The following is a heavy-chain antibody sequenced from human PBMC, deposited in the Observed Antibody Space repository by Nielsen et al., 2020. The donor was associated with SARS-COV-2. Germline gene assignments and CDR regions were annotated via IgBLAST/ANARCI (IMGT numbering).Heavy chain of an antibody. CDR3: AKDPYYDFWSGYYFDY. CDR2: IRSYANEYAT. D-gene: IGHD3-3*01. V-gene: IGHV3-73*01. J-gene: IGHJ4*02. CDR1: GFTFSGSA. Sequence: GESLKISCVASGFTFSGSAMHWVRQASGKGLEWVGRIRSYANEYATEYAASVKGRFTISRDDSKNTAYLQMNGLKTEDTAVYYCAKDPYYDFWSGYYFDYWGQGTLVTVSS.